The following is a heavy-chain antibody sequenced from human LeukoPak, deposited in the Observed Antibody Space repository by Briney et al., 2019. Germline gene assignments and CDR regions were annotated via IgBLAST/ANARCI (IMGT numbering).Heavy chain of an antibody. CDR2: ITGSGGST. CDR3: AKSVSGNIVAGLDY. V-gene: IGHV3-23*01. J-gene: IGHJ4*02. Sequence: GGSLRLSCAASGFTFRSYAMTWVRQAPGKGLEWVSVITGSGGSTYYADSVKGRFTISRDNSKDTLYLQMNMRADDTAVYYCAKSVSGNIVAGLDYWGQGTLVAVSS. CDR1: GFTFRSYA. D-gene: IGHD6-13*01.